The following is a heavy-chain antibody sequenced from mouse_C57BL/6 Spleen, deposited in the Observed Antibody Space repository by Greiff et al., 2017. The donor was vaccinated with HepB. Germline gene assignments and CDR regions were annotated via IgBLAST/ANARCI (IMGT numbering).Heavy chain of an antibody. D-gene: IGHD2-1*01. J-gene: IGHJ4*01. Sequence: DVQLVESGGGLVQPKGSLKLSCAASGFSFNTYAMNWVRQAPGKGLEWVARIRSKSNNYATYYADSVKDRFTISRDDSESMLYLQMNNLKTEDTAMYYCVSGGNYYAMDYWGQGTSVTVSS. CDR1: GFSFNTYA. CDR2: IRSKSNNYAT. V-gene: IGHV10-1*01. CDR3: VSGGNYYAMDY.